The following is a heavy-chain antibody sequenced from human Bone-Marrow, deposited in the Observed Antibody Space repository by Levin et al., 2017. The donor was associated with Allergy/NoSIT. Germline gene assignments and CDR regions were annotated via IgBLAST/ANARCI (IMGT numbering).Heavy chain of an antibody. CDR3: ARGGMSGMDV. J-gene: IGHJ6*02. CDR2: ISPSSGNT. Sequence: PLASVKVSCKASGYIFPNYGVTWVRQAPGQGLEWMGWISPSSGNTNYAQKLQGRVTMTTDTSTRTAYMELRSLRSDDTAVYYCARGGMSGMDVWGQGTTVTVS. V-gene: IGHV1-18*01. D-gene: IGHD3-3*01. CDR1: GYIFPNYG.